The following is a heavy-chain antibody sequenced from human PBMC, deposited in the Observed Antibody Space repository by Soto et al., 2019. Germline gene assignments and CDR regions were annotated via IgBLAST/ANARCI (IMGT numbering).Heavy chain of an antibody. D-gene: IGHD5-12*01. CDR3: ARVVANFEHDAFDI. J-gene: IGHJ3*02. CDR2: IYSGGST. CDR1: GFTVSSNY. Sequence: EVQLVETGGGLIQPGGSLRLSCAASGFTVSSNYMSWVRQAPGKGLEWVSVIYSGGSTYYADSVKGRFTISRDNSKNTLYLQMNSLRAEDTAVYYCARVVANFEHDAFDIWGQGIMVIVSS. V-gene: IGHV3-53*02.